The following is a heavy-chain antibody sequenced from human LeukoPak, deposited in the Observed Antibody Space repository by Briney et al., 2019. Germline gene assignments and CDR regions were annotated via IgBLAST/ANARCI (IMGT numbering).Heavy chain of an antibody. J-gene: IGHJ5*02. CDR2: INPSGGST. V-gene: IGHV1-46*01. CDR1: GYTFTSYC. Sequence: ASVKVSCKASGYTFTSYCMHWVRQAPGQGLEWMGIINPSGGSTSYAQKFQGRVTMTRDTSTSTVYMELSSLRSEDTAVYYCARDYCTNGVCYNFDPWGQGTLVTVSS. D-gene: IGHD2-8*01. CDR3: ARDYCTNGVCYNFDP.